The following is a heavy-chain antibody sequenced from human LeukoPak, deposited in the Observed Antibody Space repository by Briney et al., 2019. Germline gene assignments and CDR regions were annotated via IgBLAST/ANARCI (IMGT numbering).Heavy chain of an antibody. D-gene: IGHD1-26*01. CDR3: ARDQTKWEPLRRRDYYYMDV. J-gene: IGHJ6*03. Sequence: GGSLRLSCAASGFTFSSYAMSWVRQAPGKGLEWVSYMKNSGDTIYYADSVKGRFTIARDNAKNSLYLQMNSLRAEDTAVYYCARDQTKWEPLRRRDYYYMDVWGKGTTVTVSS. V-gene: IGHV3-48*04. CDR1: GFTFSSYA. CDR2: MKNSGDTI.